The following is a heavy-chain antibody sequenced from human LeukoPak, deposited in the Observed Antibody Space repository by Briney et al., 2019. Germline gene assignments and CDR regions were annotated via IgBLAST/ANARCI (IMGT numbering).Heavy chain of an antibody. D-gene: IGHD3-9*01. CDR3: ARSPDILTGENFDY. V-gene: IGHV1-2*02. CDR1: GYTFTSYY. J-gene: IGHJ4*02. Sequence: GASVKVSCKASGYTFTSYYMHWVRQAPGQGLEWMGWINLKSGGTNSAEKFQVRVTMTRDTTTSTAYMELSRLRFDDTAVYYCARSPDILTGENFDYWGQGTLVTVSS. CDR2: INLKSGGT.